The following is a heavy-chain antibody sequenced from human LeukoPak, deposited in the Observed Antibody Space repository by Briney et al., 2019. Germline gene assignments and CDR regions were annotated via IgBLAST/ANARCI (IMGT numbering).Heavy chain of an antibody. V-gene: IGHV1-69*04. D-gene: IGHD1-26*01. CDR1: GGTFSSYT. Sequence: ASVKVSCKASGGTFSSYTISWVRQAPGQGLEWMGRIIPILGMANYAQKFQGRVTITADRSTSTAYMELSSLRSEDTAVYYCARDPGYSGSSNFDYWGQGTLVTVSS. CDR2: IIPILGMA. J-gene: IGHJ4*02. CDR3: ARDPGYSGSSNFDY.